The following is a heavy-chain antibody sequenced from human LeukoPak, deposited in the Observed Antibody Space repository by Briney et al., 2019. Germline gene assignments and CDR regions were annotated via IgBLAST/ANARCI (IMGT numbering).Heavy chain of an antibody. D-gene: IGHD5-12*01. CDR1: GGSISSGSYY. CDR2: IYTSGST. V-gene: IGHV4-61*02. CDR3: ARDGYSGNDGL. J-gene: IGHJ4*02. Sequence: PSETLSLTCTVSGGSISSGSYYWSWIRQPAGKGLEWIGRIYTSGSTNYNPSLKSRVTISVDTSKNQFSLKLSSVTDADTAVYYCARDGYSGNDGLWGQGTLVTVSS.